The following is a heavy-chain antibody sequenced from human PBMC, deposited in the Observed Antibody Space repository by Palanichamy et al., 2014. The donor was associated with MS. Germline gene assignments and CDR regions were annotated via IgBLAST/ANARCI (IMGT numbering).Heavy chain of an antibody. Sequence: EVQLVEVWGRPGQAWGVPSRLSCAASGFTFSSYSMNWVRQAPGKGLEWVSSISSSSSYIYYADSVKGRFTISRDNAKNSLYLQMNSLRAEDTAVYYCARDGYSYDTHYFDYWGQGTLVTVSS. CDR3: ARDGYSYDTHYFDY. CDR1: GFTFSSYS. J-gene: IGHJ4*02. V-gene: IGHV3-21*01. CDR2: ISSSSSYI. D-gene: IGHD5-18*01.